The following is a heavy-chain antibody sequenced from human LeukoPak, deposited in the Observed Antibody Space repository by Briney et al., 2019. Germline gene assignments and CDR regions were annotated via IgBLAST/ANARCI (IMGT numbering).Heavy chain of an antibody. CDR3: ARDWGSSWPRDDAFDI. Sequence: ASVKVSCKASGYTFTSYGISWVRQDPGQGLEWMGWISAYNGNTNYAQKLQGRVTMTTDTSTSTAYMELRSLRSDDTAVYYCARDWGSSWPRDDAFDIWGQGTMVTVSS. V-gene: IGHV1-18*01. J-gene: IGHJ3*02. CDR2: ISAYNGNT. CDR1: GYTFTSYG. D-gene: IGHD6-13*01.